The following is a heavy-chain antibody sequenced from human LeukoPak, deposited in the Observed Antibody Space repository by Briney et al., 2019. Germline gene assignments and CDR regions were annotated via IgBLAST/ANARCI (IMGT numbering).Heavy chain of an antibody. CDR1: GFTFSSYV. V-gene: IGHV3-23*01. Sequence: GGSLRLSCAASGFTFSSYVMSWVRRAPGKGLEWVSALSGSGGSTYYADSVRGRLTISRDKSKNTLYLQMSSLRAEDTAVYYCAKVPQPDYYFDYWGQGSLVTVSS. CDR2: LSGSGGST. CDR3: AKVPQPDYYFDY. J-gene: IGHJ4*02.